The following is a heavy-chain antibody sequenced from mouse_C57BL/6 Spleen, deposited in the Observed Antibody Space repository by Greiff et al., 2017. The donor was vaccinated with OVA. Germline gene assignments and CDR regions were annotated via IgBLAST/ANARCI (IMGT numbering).Heavy chain of an antibody. CDR1: GYAFSSSW. J-gene: IGHJ2*01. V-gene: IGHV1-82*01. D-gene: IGHD4-1*01. CDR3: ARSRGNWDYFDY. Sequence: QVQLKESGPELVKPGASVKISCKASGYAFSSSWMNWVKQRPGKGLEWIGRIYPGDGDTNYNGKFKGKATLTADKSSSTAYMQLSSLTSEDSAVYFCARSRGNWDYFDYWGQGTTLTVSS. CDR2: IYPGDGDT.